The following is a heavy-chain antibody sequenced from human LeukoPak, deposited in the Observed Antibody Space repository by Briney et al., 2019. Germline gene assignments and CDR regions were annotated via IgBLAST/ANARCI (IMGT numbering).Heavy chain of an antibody. D-gene: IGHD1-26*01. CDR1: AFTVSSNY. J-gene: IGHJ4*02. CDR3: AKDRGSRDYFDY. CDR2: IYSGGST. V-gene: IGHV3-53*01. Sequence: GGSLRLSCAASAFTVSSNYMSWVRQAQGKGLEWVSVIYSGGSTYYADSVKGRFTISRDNSKNTLYLQMNSLRAEDTAVYYCAKDRGSRDYFDYWGQGTLVTVSS.